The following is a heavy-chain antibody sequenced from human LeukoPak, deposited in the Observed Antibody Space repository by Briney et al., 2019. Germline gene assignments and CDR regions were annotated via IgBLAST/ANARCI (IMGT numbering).Heavy chain of an antibody. CDR1: GFTFSSYW. CDR3: ARGSYSKAYNWFDP. Sequence: PGGSLRLSCAASGFTFSSYWMSWVRQAPGKGLAWVANIKQDGSEKYYVDSVKGRFTISRDNAKNSLYLQMNSLRAEDTAVYYRARGSYSKAYNWFDPWGQGTLVTVSS. D-gene: IGHD1-26*01. V-gene: IGHV3-7*01. J-gene: IGHJ5*02. CDR2: IKQDGSEK.